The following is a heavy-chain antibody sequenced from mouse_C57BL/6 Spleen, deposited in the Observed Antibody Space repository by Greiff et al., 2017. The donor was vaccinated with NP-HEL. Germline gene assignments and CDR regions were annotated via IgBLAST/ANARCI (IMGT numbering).Heavy chain of an antibody. V-gene: IGHV1-50*01. CDR2: IDPSDSYT. Sequence: QVQLQQPGAELVKPGASVKLSCKASGYTFTSYWMQWVKQRPGQGLEWIGEIDPSDSYTNYNQKFKGKATLTVDTSSSTAYMQLSSLTSEDSAVYYCARGPNWDAWFGYWGQRTLVTVSA. J-gene: IGHJ3*01. CDR3: ARGPNWDAWFGY. CDR1: GYTFTSYW. D-gene: IGHD4-1*02.